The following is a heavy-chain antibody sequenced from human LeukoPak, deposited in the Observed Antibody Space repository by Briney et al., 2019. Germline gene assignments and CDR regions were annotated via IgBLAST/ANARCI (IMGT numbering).Heavy chain of an antibody. J-gene: IGHJ3*02. CDR1: GYTLTELS. V-gene: IGHV1-24*01. Sequence: ASVKVSCKVSGYTLTELSMHWVRQAPGKGLEWMGGFDPEDGETIYAQKFQGRVTMTEDTSTDTAYMELSSLRSEDTAVYYCARMVRGVTDDAFDIWGQGTMVTVSS. CDR3: ARMVRGVTDDAFDI. CDR2: FDPEDGET. D-gene: IGHD3-10*01.